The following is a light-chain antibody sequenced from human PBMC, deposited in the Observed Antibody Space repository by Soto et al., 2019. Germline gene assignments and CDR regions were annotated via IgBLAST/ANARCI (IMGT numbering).Light chain of an antibody. CDR1: RSNIGSNY. CDR2: RTN. J-gene: IGLJ2*01. CDR3: AAWDDSLTGRV. V-gene: IGLV1-47*01. Sequence: QSVLTQPPSASGTPGQRVTISCSGSRSNIGSNYVYWYQQLPGTAPELLIYRTNQRPSGVPDRFSGSKSGTSASLAISGLRAEEEAGYYCAAWDDSLTGRVVGGGTKLTGL.